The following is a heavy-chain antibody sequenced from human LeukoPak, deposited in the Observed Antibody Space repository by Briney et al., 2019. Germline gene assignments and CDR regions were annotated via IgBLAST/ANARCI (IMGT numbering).Heavy chain of an antibody. D-gene: IGHD2-2*01. CDR2: IYPGDSDT. CDR3: ARRFGGCSSTGCYALEYSRDWYFDL. J-gene: IGHJ2*01. V-gene: IGHV5-51*01. CDR1: GYSCTSYW. Sequence: GESLKISCKGSGYSCTSYWIGWVRQMPGKGLEWMGIIYPGDSDTRYSPSFQGQVTISADKSISTAYLQWSRLKASDTAMYYCARRFGGCSSTGCYALEYSRDWYFDLWGRGTLVTVSS.